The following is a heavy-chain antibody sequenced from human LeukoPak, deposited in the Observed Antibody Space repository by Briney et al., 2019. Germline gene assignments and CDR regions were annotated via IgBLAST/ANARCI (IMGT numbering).Heavy chain of an antibody. J-gene: IGHJ5*02. CDR1: GFTFSDYY. Sequence: GGSLRLSWAASGFTFSDYYMSWIRQAPGKGLEWVSYISSSASTIHYADSVKGRFTISRDNAKNSLYLQMNSLRAEDTAVYYCARDYFTFGGVIVASWGQGTLVTVSS. CDR3: ARDYFTFGGVIVAS. D-gene: IGHD3-16*02. CDR2: ISSSASTI. V-gene: IGHV3-11*04.